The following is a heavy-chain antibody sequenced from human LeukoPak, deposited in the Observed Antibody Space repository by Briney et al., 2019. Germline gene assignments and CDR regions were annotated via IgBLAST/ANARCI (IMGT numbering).Heavy chain of an antibody. V-gene: IGHV4-34*01. CDR2: INHSGST. CDR3: ASTRFWSGYYRSGGAFDI. J-gene: IGHJ3*02. CDR1: GGSFSGYY. Sequence: SETLSLTCAVYGGSFSGYYWSWIRQPPGKGLEWIGEINHSGSTNYNPSLKSRVTISVDTSKNQFSLKLSSVTAADTAAYYCASTRFWSGYYRSGGAFDIWGQGTMVTVSS. D-gene: IGHD3-3*01.